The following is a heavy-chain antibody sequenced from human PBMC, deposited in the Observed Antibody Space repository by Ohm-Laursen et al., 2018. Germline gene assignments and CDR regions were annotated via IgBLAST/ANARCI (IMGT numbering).Heavy chain of an antibody. CDR2: IGTSATSI. Sequence: SLRLSCAASGFTFANHAMNWVRQAPGKGLEWISSIGTSATSIFYADSVGGRFTISRDNAKNSLYLQMNSLRDVDTAVYYCARESGEAFDYWGQGTLVTVSS. V-gene: IGHV3-21*06. D-gene: IGHD3-16*01. CDR3: ARESGEAFDY. CDR1: GFTFANHA. J-gene: IGHJ4*02.